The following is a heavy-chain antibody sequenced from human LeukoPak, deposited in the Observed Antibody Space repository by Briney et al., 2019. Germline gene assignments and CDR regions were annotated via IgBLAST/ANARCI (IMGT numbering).Heavy chain of an antibody. CDR1: GGTFSSYA. CDR3: ARDLRYCTNGVCYTTFDP. V-gene: IGHV1-69*13. D-gene: IGHD2-8*01. J-gene: IGHJ5*02. CDR2: IIPIFGTA. Sequence: SVKVSCTASGGTFSSYAISWVRQAPGQGLEWMGGIIPIFGTANYAQKFQGRVTITADESTSTAYMELSSLRSEDTAVYYCARDLRYCTNGVCYTTFDPWGQGTLVTVSS.